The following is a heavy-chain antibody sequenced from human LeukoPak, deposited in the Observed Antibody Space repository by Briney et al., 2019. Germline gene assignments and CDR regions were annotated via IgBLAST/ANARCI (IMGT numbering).Heavy chain of an antibody. J-gene: IGHJ4*02. Sequence: GESLRLSCAASGFTLSTLAMIWVRQPPGKGLEWVSSIFPSGGEIHYADSVRGRFTISRDNSKSTLSLQMNSLRAEDTAIYYCATYRQVLLSFESWGQGTLVTVSS. CDR2: IFPSGGEI. V-gene: IGHV3-23*01. CDR3: ATYRQVLLSFES. CDR1: GFTLSTLA. D-gene: IGHD2-8*02.